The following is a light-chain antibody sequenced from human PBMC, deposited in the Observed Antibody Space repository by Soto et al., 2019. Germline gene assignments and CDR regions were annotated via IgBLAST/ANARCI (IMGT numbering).Light chain of an antibody. CDR1: NIGSKS. CDR3: QVWDSSSDPLYV. Sequence: SSELTQPPSVSVAPGKTARITCGGNNIGSKSVHWYQQKPGQAPVLVIYYDSDRPSGIPERFSGSKSGNTATLTISRVEVGDEADYYCQVWDSSSDPLYVFGTGTKLTVL. J-gene: IGLJ1*01. V-gene: IGLV3-21*04. CDR2: YDS.